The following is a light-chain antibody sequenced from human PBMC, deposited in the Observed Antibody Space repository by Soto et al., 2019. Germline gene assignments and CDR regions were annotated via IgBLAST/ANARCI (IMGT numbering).Light chain of an antibody. CDR2: VNTDGSH. Sequence: QLVLTQSPSASASLGASVKLTCTLTSGHSNFDIAWLQQQPDRGPRYLMKVNTDGSHDKGDGIPDRFSGSTSGAERYLTISSLHSEDEADYYCQTWGTGTHVVFGGGTKLTVL. CDR1: SGHSNFD. J-gene: IGLJ2*01. CDR3: QTWGTGTHVV. V-gene: IGLV4-69*01.